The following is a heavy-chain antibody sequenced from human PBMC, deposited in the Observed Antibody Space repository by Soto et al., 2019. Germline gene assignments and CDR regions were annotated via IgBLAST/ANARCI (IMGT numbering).Heavy chain of an antibody. V-gene: IGHV4-30-4*01. J-gene: IGHJ6*02. Sequence: SETLSLTCTVSGGSISSGDYYWSWIRQPPGKGLEWIGYIYYSGSTYYNPSLKSRVTISVDTSKNQFSLKLSSVTAADTAVYYCARRVPEGYYYYGMDVWGQGTTVTVSS. CDR1: GGSISSGDYY. CDR2: IYYSGST. CDR3: ARRVPEGYYYYGMDV.